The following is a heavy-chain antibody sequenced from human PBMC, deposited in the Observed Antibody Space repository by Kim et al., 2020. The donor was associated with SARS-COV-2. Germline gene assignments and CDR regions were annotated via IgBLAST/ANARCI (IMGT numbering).Heavy chain of an antibody. V-gene: IGHV3-30-3*01. Sequence: GGSLRLSCAASGFTFSSYAMHWVRQAPGKGLEWVAVISYDGSNKYYADSVKGRFTISRDNSKNTLYLQMNSLRAEDTAVYYCASGDSSGWYNPNDYWGQGTLVTVSS. CDR1: GFTFSSYA. CDR2: ISYDGSNK. D-gene: IGHD6-19*01. CDR3: ASGDSSGWYNPNDY. J-gene: IGHJ4*02.